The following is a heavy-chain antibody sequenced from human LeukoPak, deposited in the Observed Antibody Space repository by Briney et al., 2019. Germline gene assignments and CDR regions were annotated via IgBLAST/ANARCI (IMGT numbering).Heavy chain of an antibody. J-gene: IGHJ3*02. CDR1: GYTLTELS. V-gene: IGHV1-24*01. CDR3: ATGWVFRFLDSRLGAFDI. Sequence: ASVKVSCKVSGYTLTELSMHWVRQAPGKGLEWMGGFDPEDGETIYAQKFQGRVTMTEDTSTDTAYMELSSLRSEDTAVYYCATGWVFRFLDSRLGAFDIWGQGTMVTVSS. D-gene: IGHD3-3*01. CDR2: FDPEDGET.